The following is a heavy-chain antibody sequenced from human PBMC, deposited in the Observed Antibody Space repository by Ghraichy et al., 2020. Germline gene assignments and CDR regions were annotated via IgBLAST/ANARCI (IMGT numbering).Heavy chain of an antibody. CDR2: KYFSGST. V-gene: IGHV4-59*01. Sequence: SETLSLNCIVSGGSISGYYWTWIRQPPGKGLEWIAHKYFSGSTNYNPSLKSRITISVDTPKNQFSLKLTSVTTADTAVYYCVRGRGGSGRYYDNWGQGYLVIVSS. CDR1: GGSISGYY. D-gene: IGHD3-10*01. J-gene: IGHJ4*02. CDR3: VRGRGGSGRYYDN.